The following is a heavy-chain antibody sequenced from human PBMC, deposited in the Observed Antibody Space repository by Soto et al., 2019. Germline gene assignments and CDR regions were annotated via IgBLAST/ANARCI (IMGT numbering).Heavy chain of an antibody. J-gene: IGHJ3*02. D-gene: IGHD2-21*01. CDR1: GFTFSSYG. CDR2: IWYDGSNK. Sequence: GGSLRLSCAASGFTFSSYGMHWVRQAPGKGLEWVAVIWYDGSNKYYADSVKGRFTISRDNSKNTLYLQMNSLRAEDTAVYYCARGGDGYNSEPAFDIWGQGTMVTVSS. CDR3: ARGGDGYNSEPAFDI. V-gene: IGHV3-33*01.